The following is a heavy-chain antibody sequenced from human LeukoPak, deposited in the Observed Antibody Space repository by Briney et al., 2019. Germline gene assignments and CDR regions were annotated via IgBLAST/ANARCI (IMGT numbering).Heavy chain of an antibody. CDR2: IYYSGST. CDR1: GVSIISYY. CDR3: AREGGGGWPRGY. D-gene: IGHD6-19*01. Sequence: SETLSLTCTVSGVSIISYYWSWIRQPPGKGLEWIGNIYYSGSTNYNPSLKSRVTISVDTSKNQFSLKLSSVTAADTAVYYCAREGGGGWPRGYWAQEPLAPVS. V-gene: IGHV4-59*01. J-gene: IGHJ4*02.